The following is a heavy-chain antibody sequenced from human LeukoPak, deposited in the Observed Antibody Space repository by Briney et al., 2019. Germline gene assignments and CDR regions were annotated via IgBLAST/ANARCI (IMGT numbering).Heavy chain of an antibody. D-gene: IGHD6-19*01. CDR3: AREDQGWYSDANARAFDI. Sequence: PSETLSLTCTVSGVSISSSSYYWGWIRQPPGKGLEWIGSIYYSGSTYYNPSLKSRVTISVDTSKNQFSLKLSPVTAADTAVYYCAREDQGWYSDANARAFDIWGQGTMVTVSS. CDR1: GVSISSSSYY. CDR2: IYYSGST. J-gene: IGHJ3*02. V-gene: IGHV4-39*02.